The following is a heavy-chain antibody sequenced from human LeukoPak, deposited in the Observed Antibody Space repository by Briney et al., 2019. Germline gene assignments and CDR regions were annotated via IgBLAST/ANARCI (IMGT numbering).Heavy chain of an antibody. D-gene: IGHD5-24*01. Sequence: KPGGSLRLSRAASGIAFSDYTMNWVRQAPGKGLEWVSSISGTTRFIYYADSVKGRFTVSRDNDKNSLFLQMSSLRAEDTAVYYCASEMATVSRDAFDIWGQGTLVTVSS. CDR3: ASEMATVSRDAFDI. J-gene: IGHJ3*02. CDR1: GIAFSDYT. CDR2: ISGTTRFI. V-gene: IGHV3-21*01.